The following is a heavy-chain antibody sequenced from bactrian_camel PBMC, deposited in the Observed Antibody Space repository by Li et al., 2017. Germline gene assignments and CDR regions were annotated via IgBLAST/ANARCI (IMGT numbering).Heavy chain of an antibody. CDR1: GYTYSSYA. V-gene: IGHV3S42*01. CDR2: ITSGGGSA. D-gene: IGHD4*01. CDR3: SRLGR. Sequence: VQLVESGGGSVQAGGSLRLSCVVSGYTYSSYAMSWVRQAPGKGLDWVSAITSGGGSAAYADSVKGRFTISRDNAKNTLYLQLNSPKTEDTAMYYCSRLGRRGQGTQVTVS. J-gene: IGHJ4*01.